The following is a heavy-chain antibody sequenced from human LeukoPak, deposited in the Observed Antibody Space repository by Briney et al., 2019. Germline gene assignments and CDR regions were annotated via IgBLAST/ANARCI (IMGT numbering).Heavy chain of an antibody. V-gene: IGHV3-23*01. CDR2: IISSGGYT. CDR3: AKDIVGSIPN. Sequence: GGSLRLSCATSGFTFRSYAMQWVRQAPGRGLEWLSSIISSGGYTYCADSVKGRFTISRDNSKNTLYLQMNSLRAEDTAIYYCAKDIVGSIPNWGQGTLVTVSS. CDR1: GFTFRSYA. J-gene: IGHJ4*02. D-gene: IGHD1-26*01.